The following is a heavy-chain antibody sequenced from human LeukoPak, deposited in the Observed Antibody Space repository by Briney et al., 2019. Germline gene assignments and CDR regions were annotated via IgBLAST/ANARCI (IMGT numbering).Heavy chain of an antibody. Sequence: SVKVSCKASGGTFRSYAISWVRQAPAQGREWMGRIIPIFGTANYAQKFQGRVTITTDESTSTAYMELSSLRSEDTAVYYCADCSSTSCYYYYYMDVWGKGTTVTVSS. V-gene: IGHV1-69*05. CDR1: GGTFRSYA. D-gene: IGHD2-2*01. J-gene: IGHJ6*03. CDR2: IIPIFGTA. CDR3: ADCSSTSCYYYYYMDV.